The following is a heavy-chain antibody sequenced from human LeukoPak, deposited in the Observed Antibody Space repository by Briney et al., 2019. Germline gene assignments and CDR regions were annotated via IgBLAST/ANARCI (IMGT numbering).Heavy chain of an antibody. CDR3: ARSTDIVVVPAALFDY. Sequence: ASVNVSCKASGYTFTSYYMHWVRQAPGQGLECMGIINPSGGSTSYAQKFQGRVTMTRDTSTSTVYMELSSLRSEDTAVYYCARSTDIVVVPAALFDYWGQGTLVTVSS. V-gene: IGHV1-46*01. CDR2: INPSGGST. J-gene: IGHJ4*02. D-gene: IGHD2-2*01. CDR1: GYTFTSYY.